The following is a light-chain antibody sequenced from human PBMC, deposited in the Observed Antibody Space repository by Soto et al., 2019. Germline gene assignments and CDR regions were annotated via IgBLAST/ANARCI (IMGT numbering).Light chain of an antibody. V-gene: IGLV2-14*01. CDR3: SSYTSSTVLGV. CDR2: EVS. CDR1: SSDVGGYGL. Sequence: QSVLAQPASVSGSPGQSITISCTGTSSDVGGYGLVSWYQQYPGKAPKLMIYEVSNRPSGVSTRFSGSKSGNTASLTISGLHAEDEATYYCSSYTSSTVLGVFGGGTKLTVL. J-gene: IGLJ3*02.